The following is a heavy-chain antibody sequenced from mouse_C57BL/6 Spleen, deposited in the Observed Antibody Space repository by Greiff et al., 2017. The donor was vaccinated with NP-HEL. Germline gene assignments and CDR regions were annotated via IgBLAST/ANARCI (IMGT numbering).Heavy chain of an antibody. D-gene: IGHD3-3*01. CDR1: GFTFSSYA. V-gene: IGHV5-4*01. CDR2: ISDGGSYT. J-gene: IGHJ2*01. CDR3: ARDREDYFDY. Sequence: DVKLQESGGGLVKPGGSLKLSCAASGFTFSSYAMSWVRQTPEKRLEWVATISDGGSYTYYPDNVKGRFTISRDNAKNNLYLQMSQLKSEDTAMYYCARDREDYFDYWGQGTTLTVSS.